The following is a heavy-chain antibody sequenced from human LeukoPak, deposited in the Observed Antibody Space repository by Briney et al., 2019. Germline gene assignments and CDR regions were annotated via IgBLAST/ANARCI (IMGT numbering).Heavy chain of an antibody. CDR2: INPNSGGT. D-gene: IGHD6-6*01. V-gene: IGHV1-2*02. CDR3: ARVMYSSSPTTHYYYGMDV. Sequence: GASVKVSCKASGYTFTGYYMHWVRQAPGQGLEWMGWINPNSGGTNYAQKFQGRVTMTRDTSISTAYMELSRLRSDDTAVYYCARVMYSSSPTTHYYYGMDVWGQGTTVTISS. CDR1: GYTFTGYY. J-gene: IGHJ6*02.